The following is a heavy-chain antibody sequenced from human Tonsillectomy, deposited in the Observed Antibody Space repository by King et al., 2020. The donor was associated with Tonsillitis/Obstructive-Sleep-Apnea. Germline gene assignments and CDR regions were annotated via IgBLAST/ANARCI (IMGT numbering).Heavy chain of an antibody. CDR2: IYYSGST. J-gene: IGHJ4*02. D-gene: IGHD2-2*01. CDR3: AREGAYPAPYYFDY. CDR1: GGSISSYY. V-gene: IGHV4-59*01. Sequence: VQLQESGPGLVKPSETLSLTCTVSGGSISSYYWSWIRQPPGKGLAWIGYIYYSGSTNYNPSLKSRVTISVDTSKNQFSLKLSSVTAADTAVYYCAREGAYPAPYYFDYWGQGTLVTVSS.